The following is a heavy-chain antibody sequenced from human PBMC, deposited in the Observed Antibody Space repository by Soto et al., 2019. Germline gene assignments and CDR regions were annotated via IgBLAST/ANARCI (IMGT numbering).Heavy chain of an antibody. J-gene: IGHJ3*01. D-gene: IGHD2-8*02. CDR1: GFRFDDYN. CDR3: AKATATGGGAFDF. Sequence: PGGSLRLSCAASGFRFDDYNMHWVRQGPGKGLEWVSFISWNGANTFYADSVKGRFTISRDNSRNTVYLQMNGLTAGDTALYYCAKATATGGGAFDFCGQGTMVTVSS. V-gene: IGHV3-43*01. CDR2: ISWNGANT.